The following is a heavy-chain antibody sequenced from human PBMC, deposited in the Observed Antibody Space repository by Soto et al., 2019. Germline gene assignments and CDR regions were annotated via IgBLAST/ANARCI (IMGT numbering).Heavy chain of an antibody. CDR1: GGSFSGYY. CDR2: INHSGST. V-gene: IGHV4-34*01. J-gene: IGHJ1*01. D-gene: IGHD6-19*01. CDR3: ARGLGLQWLVAHGGYFQH. Sequence: SETLSLTCAVYGGSFSGYYWSWIRQPPGKGLEWIGEINHSGSTNYNPSLKSRVTISVDTSKNQFSLKLSSVTAADTAVYYCARGLGLQWLVAHGGYFQHWGQGALVTVSS.